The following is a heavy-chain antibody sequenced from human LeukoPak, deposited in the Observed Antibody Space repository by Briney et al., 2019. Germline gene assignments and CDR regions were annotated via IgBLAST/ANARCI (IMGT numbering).Heavy chain of an antibody. Sequence: ASVKVSCKASGGTFSSYAISWVRQAPGQGLEWMGRIIPILGIANYAQKFQGRVTITADKSTSTAYMELSSLRSEDTAVYYCARALGTATSPFDYWGQGTLVTVSS. V-gene: IGHV1-69*04. CDR3: ARALGTATSPFDY. D-gene: IGHD5-18*01. CDR2: IIPILGIA. CDR1: GGTFSSYA. J-gene: IGHJ4*02.